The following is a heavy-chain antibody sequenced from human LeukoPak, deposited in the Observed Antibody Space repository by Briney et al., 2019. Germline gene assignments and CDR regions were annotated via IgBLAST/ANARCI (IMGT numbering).Heavy chain of an antibody. J-gene: IGHJ4*02. CDR3: ADYGSGSYIFDF. D-gene: IGHD3-10*01. CDR1: GFTFSSYA. Sequence: GGSLRLSCAASGFTFSSYAMSWVRQAPGKGLEWVSGISDSGGATYYADSVKGRFTISRDNSENTLYLHMNSLRAEDTAVYYCADYGSGSYIFDFWGQGTLVTVSS. V-gene: IGHV3-23*01. CDR2: ISDSGGAT.